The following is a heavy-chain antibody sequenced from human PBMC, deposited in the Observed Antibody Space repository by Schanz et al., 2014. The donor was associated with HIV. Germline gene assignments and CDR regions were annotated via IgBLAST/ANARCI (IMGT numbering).Heavy chain of an antibody. V-gene: IGHV3-23*01. Sequence: EVQLLESGGGLVQPGGSLRLSCAASGFLFSSYAMNWVRQAPGKGRGWVSAIRGSGSSTYYADSVKGRFTISRDISKNTLYLHVNSLRAEDTAVYYCAKDSGDSGGYYTYYFDYWGQGTLVTVSS. CDR2: IRGSGSST. CDR3: AKDSGDSGGYYTYYFDY. J-gene: IGHJ4*02. CDR1: GFLFSSYA. D-gene: IGHD3-22*01.